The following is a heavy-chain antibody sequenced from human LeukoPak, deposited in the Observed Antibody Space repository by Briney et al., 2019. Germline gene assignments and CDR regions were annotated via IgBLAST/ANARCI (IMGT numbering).Heavy chain of an antibody. Sequence: GGSLRLSCAASGFTVSSNYMSWVRQAPGKGLEWVSIIYSAGNTYYADSVKGRFTISRDNSKNTLYLQMNSLRAEDTAVYYCASWSGYNYYYYGMGVWGLGTTVTVSS. CDR2: IYSAGNT. CDR3: ASWSGYNYYYYGMGV. CDR1: GFTVSSNY. J-gene: IGHJ6*02. D-gene: IGHD3-3*01. V-gene: IGHV3-53*01.